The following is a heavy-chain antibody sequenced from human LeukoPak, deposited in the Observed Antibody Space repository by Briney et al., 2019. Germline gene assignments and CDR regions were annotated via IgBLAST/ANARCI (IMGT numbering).Heavy chain of an antibody. CDR2: ISAYNGNT. J-gene: IGHJ4*02. D-gene: IGHD5-18*01. Sequence: ASVKVSCKASGYTFTGNYMHWVRQAPGQGLEWMGWISAYNGNTNYAQKLQGRVTMTTDTSTSTAYMELRSLRSDDTAVYYCARVTAMVTAGFDYWGQGTLVTVSS. CDR3: ARVTAMVTAGFDY. CDR1: GYTFTGNY. V-gene: IGHV1-18*04.